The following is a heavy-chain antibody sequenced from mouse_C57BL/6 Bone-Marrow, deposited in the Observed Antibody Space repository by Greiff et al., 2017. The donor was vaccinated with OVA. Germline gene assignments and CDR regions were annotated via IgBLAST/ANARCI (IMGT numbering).Heavy chain of an antibody. CDR2: ISDGGSYT. CDR3: ARVPYYYGSSRYAMDY. CDR1: GFTFSSYA. D-gene: IGHD1-1*01. J-gene: IGHJ4*01. V-gene: IGHV5-4*03. Sequence: EVKLVESGGGLVKPGGSLKLSCAASGFTFSSYAMSWVRQTPEKRLEWVATISDGGSYTYYPDNVKGRFTISRDNAKNNLYLQMSHLKSEDTAMYYCARVPYYYGSSRYAMDYWGQGTSVTVSS.